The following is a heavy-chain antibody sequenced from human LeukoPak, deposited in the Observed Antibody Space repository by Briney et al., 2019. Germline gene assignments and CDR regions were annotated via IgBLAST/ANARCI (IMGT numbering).Heavy chain of an antibody. Sequence: GGSLRLSCAASGFTFSSYSMNWVRQAPGKGLEWVSSISSSSSYIYYADSVKGRFTISRDNAKNSLYLQMNSLRAEDTAVYYCAKDRLPTVTYNWGQGTLVTVSS. V-gene: IGHV3-21*04. CDR1: GFTFSSYS. J-gene: IGHJ4*02. CDR3: AKDRLPTVTYN. CDR2: ISSSSSYI. D-gene: IGHD4-17*01.